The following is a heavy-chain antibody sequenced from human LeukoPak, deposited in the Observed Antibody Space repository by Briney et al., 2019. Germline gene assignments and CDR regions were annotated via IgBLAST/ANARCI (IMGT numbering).Heavy chain of an antibody. Sequence: SETLSLTCSVSSYSLSSGDYWGWVRQPPGKGLEWIGVNYDSGRTQYNPSLRSRVAISVDPSKNQVSLRLTSVTAADTAVYFCARDGSSRPFTIWGQGTLVTVSS. CDR3: ARDGSSRPFTI. CDR2: NYDSGRT. D-gene: IGHD3-10*01. CDR1: SYSLSSGDY. J-gene: IGHJ4*02. V-gene: IGHV4-38-2*02.